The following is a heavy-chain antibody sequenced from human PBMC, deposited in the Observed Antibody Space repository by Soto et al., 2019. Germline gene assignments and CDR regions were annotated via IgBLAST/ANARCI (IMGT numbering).Heavy chain of an antibody. V-gene: IGHV4-59*12. CDR2: SYYTGST. CDR3: ASVGSSWYLCMDA. D-gene: IGHD6-13*01. CDR1: GGSISSYY. Sequence: QVQLQESGPGLVKPSETLSLTCTVSGGSISSYYWSWIRQPPGMGLEWIGYSYYTGSTNYNPSLRSPVTSSVATSKNQFPMKLSSVTAADTALYYCASVGSSWYLCMDAWGQGTTVTVSS. J-gene: IGHJ6*02.